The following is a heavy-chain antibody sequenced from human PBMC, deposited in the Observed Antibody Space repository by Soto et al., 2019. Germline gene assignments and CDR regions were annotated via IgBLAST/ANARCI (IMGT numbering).Heavy chain of an antibody. CDR1: GFTFSSYA. V-gene: IGHV3-23*01. CDR2: ISGSGGST. Sequence: PGGSLRLSCAASGFTFSSYAMSWVRQAPGKGLEWVSSISGSGGSTYYADSVKGRFTISRDNAKNTLYLQMNSLRAEDTAVYYCAREDAVATIPGAAFDIWGQGTMVTVSS. D-gene: IGHD5-12*01. J-gene: IGHJ3*02. CDR3: AREDAVATIPGAAFDI.